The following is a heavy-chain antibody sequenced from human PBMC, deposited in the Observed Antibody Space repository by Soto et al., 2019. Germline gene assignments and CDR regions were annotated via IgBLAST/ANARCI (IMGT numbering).Heavy chain of an antibody. CDR2: IIPIFGTA. J-gene: IGHJ4*02. CDR1: GGTFSSYA. V-gene: IGHV1-69*13. CDR3: ARPEISVSWGNGPDY. Sequence: SVKVSCKASGGTFSSYAISWVRQAPGQGLEWMGGIIPIFGTANYAQKFQGRVTITADESTSTAYMELSSLRAEDTAVYYCARPEISVSWGNGPDYWGQGTLVTVSS. D-gene: IGHD1-26*01.